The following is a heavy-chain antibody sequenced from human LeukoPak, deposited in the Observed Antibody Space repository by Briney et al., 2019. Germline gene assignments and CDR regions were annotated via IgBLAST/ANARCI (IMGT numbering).Heavy chain of an antibody. CDR3: ARVAEAAAFDS. Sequence: GGSLRLSCAASGFTFSSYSMNWVRQAPGKGLEWVSSISNSRYIYNADSMRGRFTISRDNAKNSLYLQMNSLKPEDTAVYYCARVAEAAAFDSWGQGTLVTVSS. J-gene: IGHJ4*02. D-gene: IGHD6-13*01. CDR2: ISNSRYI. CDR1: GFTFSSYS. V-gene: IGHV3-21*06.